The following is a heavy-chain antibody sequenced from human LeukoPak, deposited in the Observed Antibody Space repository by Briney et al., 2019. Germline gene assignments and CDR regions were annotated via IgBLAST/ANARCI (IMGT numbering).Heavy chain of an antibody. D-gene: IGHD3-22*01. CDR1: GYPFNNYD. CDR2: MNPHSGKT. J-gene: IGHJ3*02. Sequence: ASVKVSCKASGYPFNNYDINWVRQATGQGLEWMGWMNPHSGKTGYAQNFQGRVTMTRDTSISTAYMELSSLRSEDTAVYYCARVKGIVVVITTSAFDIWGQGTMVTVSS. CDR3: ARVKGIVVVITTSAFDI. V-gene: IGHV1-8*01.